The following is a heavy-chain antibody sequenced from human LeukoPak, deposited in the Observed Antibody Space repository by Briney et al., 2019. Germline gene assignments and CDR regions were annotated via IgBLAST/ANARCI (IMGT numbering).Heavy chain of an antibody. CDR3: AKQSYDYYYMDV. CDR1: GFTFSTYW. CDR2: IKSDGGT. Sequence: GGSLRLSCAASGFTFSTYWMHWVRQAPGKGLVWVSRIKSDGGTNYSDSVKGRFTISTDNAKNSLYLQLNSLRAEDTAVYYCAKQSYDYYYMDVWGKGTTVTVSS. J-gene: IGHJ6*03. V-gene: IGHV3-74*01.